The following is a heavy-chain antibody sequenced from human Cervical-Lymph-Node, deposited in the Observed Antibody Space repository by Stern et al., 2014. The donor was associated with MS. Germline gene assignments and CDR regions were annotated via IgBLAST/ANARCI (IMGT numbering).Heavy chain of an antibody. CDR1: GASFTSISYY. CDR2: ISYSGSL. CDR3: ATHGAVYSFDPGNNHKADNH. D-gene: IGHD3-10*01. V-gene: IGHV4-39*02. Sequence: QVQLQESGPGLVKPSETLSLTCNVSGASFTSISYYWAWIRQSPGKGLEWIGSISYSGSLHYNPSLQSRVTILADASANHFSLRLRSVAAADTAVYYCATHGAVYSFDPGNNHKADNHWGRGTLVTVSP. J-gene: IGHJ5*02.